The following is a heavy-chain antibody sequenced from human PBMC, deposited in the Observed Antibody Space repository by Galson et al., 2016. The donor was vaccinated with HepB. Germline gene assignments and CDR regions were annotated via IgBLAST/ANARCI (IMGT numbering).Heavy chain of an antibody. CDR3: ARGPYRRSSFYYGMDV. J-gene: IGHJ6*02. D-gene: IGHD3-10*01. V-gene: IGHV3-13*01. Sequence: SLRLSCAASGFTFRTYDMHWVRQTKTKGLEWVSAIGTAGDTYYPDSVKGRFTISRENAKHSLYLQMNSLRAGDRAVYYCARGPYRRSSFYYGMDVWGQGTTVTVSS. CDR2: IGTAGDT. CDR1: GFTFRTYD.